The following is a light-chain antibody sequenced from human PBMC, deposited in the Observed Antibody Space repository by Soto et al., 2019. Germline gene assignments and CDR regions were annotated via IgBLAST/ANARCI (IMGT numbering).Light chain of an antibody. CDR1: SSDIGGYIY. J-gene: IGLJ1*01. Sequence: QSALTQPASVSGSPGQSITISCTGTSSDIGGYIYVSWYQHHPGKAPKLMIYEVTNRPSGVSHRFSGSKSGNTASLTISGLQAEDEADYYCSSYTSRNTLERVFGTGTQLTVL. V-gene: IGLV2-14*01. CDR2: EVT. CDR3: SSYTSRNTLERV.